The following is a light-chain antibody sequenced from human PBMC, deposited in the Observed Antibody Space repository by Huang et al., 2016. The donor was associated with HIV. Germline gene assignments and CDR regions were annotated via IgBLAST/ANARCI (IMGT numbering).Light chain of an antibody. CDR3: QQYNTFT. Sequence: DIQMTQSPSTLSAAIGDRVTITCRASQSVSTRLGWYQQKPGKAPRLLIQEASSLESGVPSRFSGSGSGTEFTLTISSLQPDDSATYSCQQYNTFTFGPGTKVDI. J-gene: IGKJ3*01. V-gene: IGKV1-5*03. CDR2: EAS. CDR1: QSVSTR.